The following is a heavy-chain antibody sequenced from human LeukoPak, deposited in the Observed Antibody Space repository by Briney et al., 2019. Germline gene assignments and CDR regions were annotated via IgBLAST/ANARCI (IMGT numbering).Heavy chain of an antibody. Sequence: GGSLRLSCAASGFTFSSYAMSWVRQAPGKGLEWVSAISGSGGSTYYADSVKGRFTISRDNSKNTLYLQMNSLRAEDTAVYYCAKDLEVTSFGVVPSADYWGQGTLVTVSS. CDR2: ISGSGGST. J-gene: IGHJ4*02. D-gene: IGHD3-3*01. CDR3: AKDLEVTSFGVVPSADY. V-gene: IGHV3-23*01. CDR1: GFTFSSYA.